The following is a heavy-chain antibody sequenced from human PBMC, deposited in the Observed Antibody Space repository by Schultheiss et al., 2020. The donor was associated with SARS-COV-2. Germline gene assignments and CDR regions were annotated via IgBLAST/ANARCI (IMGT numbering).Heavy chain of an antibody. V-gene: IGHV4-34*01. J-gene: IGHJ4*02. CDR2: IHHSGTTT. CDR1: GGSFNNYY. Sequence: SETLSLTCAVYGGSFNNYYWGWVRQPPGKGLEWIGEIHHSGTTTNYSPSLKSRLTMSVDKSKNQFSLKLSSVTAADTAVYYCAKADCSSTSCLTGGRYYFDYWGQGTLVTVSS. CDR3: AKADCSSTSCLTGGRYYFDY. D-gene: IGHD2-2*01.